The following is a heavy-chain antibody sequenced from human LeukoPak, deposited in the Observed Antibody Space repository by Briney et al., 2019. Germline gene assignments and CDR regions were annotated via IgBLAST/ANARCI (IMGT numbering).Heavy chain of an antibody. J-gene: IGHJ4*02. D-gene: IGHD4-17*01. CDR3: AREGTTVTIPFAY. V-gene: IGHV4-38-2*02. CDR1: GYSISSGYY. Sequence: PSETLSLTCTVSGYSISSGYYWGWIRQPPGKGLEWIGSIYHSGSTYYNPSLKSRVTISVDTSKNQFSLKLSSVTAADTAVYYCAREGTTVTIPFAYWGQGTLVTVSS. CDR2: IYHSGST.